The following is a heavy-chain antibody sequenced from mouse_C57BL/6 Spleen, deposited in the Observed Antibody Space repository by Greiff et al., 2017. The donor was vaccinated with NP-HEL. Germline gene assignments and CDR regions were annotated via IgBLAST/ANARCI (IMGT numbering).Heavy chain of an antibody. Sequence: VKLMESGPGLVQPSQSLSITCTVSGFSLTSYGVHWVRQSPGKGLEWLGVIWSGGSTDYNAAFISRLSISKDNSKSQVFFKMNSLQADDTAIYYCARNYDYDLYYAMDYWGQGTSVTVSS. CDR3: ARNYDYDLYYAMDY. CDR2: IWSGGST. D-gene: IGHD2-4*01. J-gene: IGHJ4*01. V-gene: IGHV2-2*01. CDR1: GFSLTSYG.